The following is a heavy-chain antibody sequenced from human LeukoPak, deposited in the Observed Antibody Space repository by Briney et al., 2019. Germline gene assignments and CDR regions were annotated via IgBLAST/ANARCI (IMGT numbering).Heavy chain of an antibody. CDR1: GFTFSTYE. Sequence: GGSLRLSCAASGFTFSTYEMNWVRQAPGKGLEWVSYISSSGTTIYYADSVKGRFTISRDNAKNSLSLQMNSLRAEDTAVYYCARGGISMIVVVITPDAFDIWGQGTMVTVSS. V-gene: IGHV3-48*03. CDR3: ARGGISMIVVVITPDAFDI. D-gene: IGHD3-22*01. J-gene: IGHJ3*02. CDR2: ISSSGTTI.